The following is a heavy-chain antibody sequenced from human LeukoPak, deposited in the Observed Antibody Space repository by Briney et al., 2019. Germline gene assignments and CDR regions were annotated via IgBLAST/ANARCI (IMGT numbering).Heavy chain of an antibody. CDR2: MNPNSGNT. Sequence: ASVKVSCKASGYTFTSYDINWVRQATGQGLEWMGWMNPNSGNTGYAQKFQGRVTMTRNTSISTAYMELSSLRSEDTAVYYCARGREMATIHRLNWFDPWGQGTLATVSS. J-gene: IGHJ5*02. D-gene: IGHD5-24*01. V-gene: IGHV1-8*01. CDR3: ARGREMATIHRLNWFDP. CDR1: GYTFTSYD.